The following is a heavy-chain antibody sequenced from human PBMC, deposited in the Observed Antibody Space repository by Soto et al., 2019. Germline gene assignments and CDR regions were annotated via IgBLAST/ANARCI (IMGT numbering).Heavy chain of an antibody. CDR3: AIVYALNFSSTSCYEDYYYGMDV. D-gene: IGHD2-2*01. CDR2: IGTAGDT. J-gene: IGHJ6*02. CDR1: GFTFSSYD. Sequence: PGGSLRLSCAASGFTFSSYDMHWVRQATGKGLEWVSAIGTAGDTYYPGSEKGRFTISRENAKNSLYIQMNSLRAEDTAVYFCAIVYALNFSSTSCYEDYYYGMDVWGQGTTVTVSS. V-gene: IGHV3-13*01.